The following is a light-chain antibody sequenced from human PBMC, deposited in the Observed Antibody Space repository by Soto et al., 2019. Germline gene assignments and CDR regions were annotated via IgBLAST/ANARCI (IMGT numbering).Light chain of an antibody. CDR1: SSDVGGYNY. CDR3: SSYTSSSTLGV. CDR2: DVS. J-gene: IGLJ1*01. Sequence: QSALPQPASVSGSPGQSSTISCTGTSSDVGGYNYVSWYQQHPGKAPKVMIYDVSNRPSGVSNRFFGSKSGNTASLTISGLQAEDEADYYCSSYTSSSTLGVFGTGTKVTVL. V-gene: IGLV2-14*01.